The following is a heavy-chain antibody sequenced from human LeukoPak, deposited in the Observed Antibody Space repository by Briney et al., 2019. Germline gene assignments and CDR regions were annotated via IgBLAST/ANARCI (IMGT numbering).Heavy chain of an antibody. CDR3: ARRAYGSGSFNRYYFDY. J-gene: IGHJ4*02. CDR2: IYYSVST. D-gene: IGHD3-10*01. Sequence: SETLSLTCTVSGRSLSNYYWGSLRQPPGEGLGWIGYIYYSVSTNYNPSLKSRVTISVETSKNQFSLKLNSVTAADTAVDYCARRAYGSGSFNRYYFDYWGQGTLVAVSS. CDR1: GRSLSNYY. V-gene: IGHV4-59*08.